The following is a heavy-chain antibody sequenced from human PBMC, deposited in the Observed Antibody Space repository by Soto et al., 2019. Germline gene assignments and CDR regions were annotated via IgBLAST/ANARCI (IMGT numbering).Heavy chain of an antibody. J-gene: IGHJ4*02. D-gene: IGHD1-26*01. CDR2: IYYSGST. Sequence: SETLSLTCTVSGGSISSSSYYWGWIRQPPGKGLEWIGSIYYSGSTYYNPSLKSQVTISVDTSKNQIPLKLSSVTAADTAVYYCARLSGSYYRSPDYWGQGTLVTVSS. V-gene: IGHV4-39*01. CDR1: GGSISSSSYY. CDR3: ARLSGSYYRSPDY.